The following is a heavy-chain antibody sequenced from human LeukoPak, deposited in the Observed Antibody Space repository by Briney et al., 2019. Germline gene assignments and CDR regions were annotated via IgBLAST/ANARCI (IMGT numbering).Heavy chain of an antibody. J-gene: IGHJ6*03. CDR1: GGSISSSNW. Sequence: SETLSLTCAVSGGSISSSNWWSWVRLPPGKGLEWIGEIYHSGSTNYNPSLKSRVTISVDKSKNQFSLKLSSVTAADTAVYYCARRTVVVPAAMSYYYMDVWGKGTTVTVSS. D-gene: IGHD2-2*01. CDR2: IYHSGST. V-gene: IGHV4-4*02. CDR3: ARRTVVVPAAMSYYYMDV.